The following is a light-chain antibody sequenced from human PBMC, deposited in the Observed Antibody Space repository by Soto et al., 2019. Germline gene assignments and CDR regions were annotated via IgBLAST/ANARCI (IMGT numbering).Light chain of an antibody. CDR2: DVS. J-gene: IGLJ1*01. V-gene: IGLV2-14*01. CDR1: SSDVGGYNY. CDR3: ASYISSSTSYV. Sequence: QSVLTQPASVSGSPGQSIAISCTGTSSDVGGYNYVSWYQQHPGKAPKLMIYDVSNRPSGVSNRFSGSKSGNTASLTISGLQAEDESDYSCASYISSSTSYVFGTGTKVPVL.